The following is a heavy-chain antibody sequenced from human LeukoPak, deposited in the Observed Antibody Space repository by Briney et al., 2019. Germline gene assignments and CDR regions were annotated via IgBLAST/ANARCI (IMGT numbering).Heavy chain of an antibody. D-gene: IGHD1-26*01. Sequence: GGSLRLSCAASGFTFSSYAMHSVRQAPGKGLEYVSAISSNGGSTYYANSVKGRFTISRDNSKNTLYLQMGSLRAEDMAVYYCARDWDGIYWGQGTLVTVSS. J-gene: IGHJ4*02. CDR3: ARDWDGIY. CDR2: ISSNGGST. CDR1: GFTFSSYA. V-gene: IGHV3-64*01.